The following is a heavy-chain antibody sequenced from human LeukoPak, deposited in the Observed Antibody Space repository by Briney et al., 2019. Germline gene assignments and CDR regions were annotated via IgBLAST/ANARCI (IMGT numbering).Heavy chain of an antibody. V-gene: IGHV1-3*01. D-gene: IGHD5-18*01. J-gene: IGHJ4*02. Sequence: ASVKVSCKASGYTFTSYAMHWVRQAPGQRLEWMGWINAGNGNTKYSQKFQGRVTITRDTSASTAYMELSSLRSEDTAVYYCARDTHRYSYGANPFDYWGQGTLVTVSS. CDR2: INAGNGNT. CDR3: ARDTHRYSYGANPFDY. CDR1: GYTFTSYA.